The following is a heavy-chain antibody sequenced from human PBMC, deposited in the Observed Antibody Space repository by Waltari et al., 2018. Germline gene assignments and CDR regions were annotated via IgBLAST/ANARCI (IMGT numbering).Heavy chain of an antibody. V-gene: IGHV4-39*01. Sequence: QLQLQESGPGLVKPSETLSLTCTVSGGSISSSSYYWGWIRQPPGKGLEWIGSIYYSGSTYYNPSLKSRVTISVDTYKNQFSLKLSSVTAADTAVYYCASPVDTAMVDDAFDIWGQGTMVTVSS. D-gene: IGHD5-18*01. CDR3: ASPVDTAMVDDAFDI. CDR1: GGSISSSSYY. CDR2: IYYSGST. J-gene: IGHJ3*02.